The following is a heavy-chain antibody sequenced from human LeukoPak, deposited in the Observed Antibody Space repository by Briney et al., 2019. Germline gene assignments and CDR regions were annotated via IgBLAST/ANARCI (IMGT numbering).Heavy chain of an antibody. CDR3: AQRDTYGYHYFNG. Sequence: SGPTLVKPTQTLTLTCTFSGFSLRTHGVGGAWIRQPPGKALECLAIIYWDDDKRYSPSLKNRLTITKNTTKNQVALTTTNIDPVDTTTYYCAQRDTYGYHYFNGWGQGTLVTVSS. V-gene: IGHV2-5*02. CDR1: GFSLRTHGVG. CDR2: IYWDDDK. J-gene: IGHJ4*02. D-gene: IGHD5-18*01.